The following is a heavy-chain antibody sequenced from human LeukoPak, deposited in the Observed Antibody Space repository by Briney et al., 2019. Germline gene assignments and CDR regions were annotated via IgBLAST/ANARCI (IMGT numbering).Heavy chain of an antibody. Sequence: GGSLRLSCAASGFTFSDYYMSWIRQAPGKGLEWVSYISSSGSTIYYADSVKGRFTISRDNAKNSLYLQMNSLRAEDTAVYYCAKEGPTVDTAMVAFDYWGQGTLVTVSS. J-gene: IGHJ4*02. D-gene: IGHD5-18*01. V-gene: IGHV3-11*01. CDR2: ISSSGSTI. CDR1: GFTFSDYY. CDR3: AKEGPTVDTAMVAFDY.